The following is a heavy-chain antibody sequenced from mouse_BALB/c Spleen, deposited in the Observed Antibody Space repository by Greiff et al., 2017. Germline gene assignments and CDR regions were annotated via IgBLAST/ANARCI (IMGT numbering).Heavy chain of an antibody. J-gene: IGHJ4*01. Sequence: DVQLVESGGGLVKPGGSLKLSCAASGFTFSSYTMSWVRQTPEKRLEWVATISSGGSYTYYPDSVKGRFTISRDNAKNTLYLQMSSLKSEDTAMYYCARRDGLYAMDYWGQGTSVTVSS. CDR2: ISSGGSYT. CDR3: ARRDGLYAMDY. D-gene: IGHD2-3*01. V-gene: IGHV5-6-4*01. CDR1: GFTFSSYT.